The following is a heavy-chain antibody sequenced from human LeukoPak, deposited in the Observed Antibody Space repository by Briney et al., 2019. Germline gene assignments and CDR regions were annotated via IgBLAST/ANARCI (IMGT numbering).Heavy chain of an antibody. V-gene: IGHV4-39*01. D-gene: IGHD3-10*01. CDR2: IYYSGST. CDR1: GGSISSSSYY. CDR3: ERGSGRPLWFGPKYNWSDP. J-gene: IGHJ5*02. Sequence: WEILSLTCTVSGGSISSSSYYWGWIRQPPGKGLEWIGRIYYSGSTYYNPSLKSRGTISVDTSKNQFSLKLSSVTAVETTAYYCERGSGRPLWFGPKYNWSDPWGQGTLVTVSS.